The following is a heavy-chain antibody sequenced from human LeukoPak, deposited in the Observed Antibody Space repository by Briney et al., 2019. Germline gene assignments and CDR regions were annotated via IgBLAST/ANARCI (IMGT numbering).Heavy chain of an antibody. V-gene: IGHV1-69*04. CDR2: IIPILGIA. D-gene: IGHD3-22*01. J-gene: IGHJ4*02. Sequence: SVKVSCKASGYTFTSYYMHWVRQAPGQGLEWMGRIIPILGIANYAQKFQGRVTITADKSTSTAYMELSSLRSEDTAVYYCARDYFDSSGYYYPIDYWGQGTLVTVSS. CDR3: ARDYFDSSGYYYPIDY. CDR1: GYTFTSYY.